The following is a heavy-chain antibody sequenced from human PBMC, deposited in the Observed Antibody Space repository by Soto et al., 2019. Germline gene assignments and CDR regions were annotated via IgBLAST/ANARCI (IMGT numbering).Heavy chain of an antibody. Sequence: GASVKVSCKASGYTFTSYGISWVRQAPGQGLEWMGWISAYNGNTNYAQKLQGRVTMTTDTSTSTAYMELRSLRSDDTAVYYCARGMHSGSYYYYYYGMDVWGQGTTVTVSS. CDR1: GYTFTSYG. J-gene: IGHJ6*02. CDR3: ARGMHSGSYYYYYYGMDV. D-gene: IGHD1-26*01. CDR2: ISAYNGNT. V-gene: IGHV1-18*04.